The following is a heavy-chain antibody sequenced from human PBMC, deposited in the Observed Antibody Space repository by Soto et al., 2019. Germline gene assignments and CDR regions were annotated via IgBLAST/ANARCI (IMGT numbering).Heavy chain of an antibody. CDR1: GYSFTSYW. J-gene: IGHJ6*02. CDR3: ASLSGSGSRSYYYYGMDV. Sequence: PGESLKISCKGSGYSFTSYWISWVRQMPGKGLEWMGRIDPSDSYTNYSPSFQGHVTISADKSISTAYLQWSSLKASDTAMYYCASLSGSGSRSYYYYGMDVWGQGTTVTVSS. D-gene: IGHD3-10*01. CDR2: IDPSDSYT. V-gene: IGHV5-10-1*01.